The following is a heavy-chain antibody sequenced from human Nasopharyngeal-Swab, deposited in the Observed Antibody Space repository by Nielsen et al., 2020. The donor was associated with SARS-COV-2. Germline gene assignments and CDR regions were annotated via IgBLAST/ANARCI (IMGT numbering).Heavy chain of an antibody. CDR2: INQSGST. J-gene: IGHJ2*01. D-gene: IGHD4/OR15-4a*01. V-gene: IGHV4-34*01. Sequence: SETLSLTCVVYGGSFSSYYWGWIRQPPGKGLEWIAEINQSGSTNYNPSLRSRVTISVDTSKNQFSLRLTSVTAADMAVYYCARGGAVPTAWYFDLWGRGTLVTVSS. CDR1: GGSFSSYY. CDR3: ARGGAVPTAWYFDL.